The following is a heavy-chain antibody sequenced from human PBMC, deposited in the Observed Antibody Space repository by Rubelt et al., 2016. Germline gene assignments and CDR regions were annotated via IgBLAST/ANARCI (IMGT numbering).Heavy chain of an antibody. CDR3: AREDFSSVSFYYYDSSGYYGY. CDR2: IYHSGST. Sequence: NHGGSWVRQPPGKGLEWIGEIYHSGSTNYNPSLKSRVTISVDTSKNQFSLKLSSVTAADTAVYYCAREDFSSVSFYYYDSSGYYGYWGQGTLVTVSS. CDR1: NHG. V-gene: IGHV4-4*02. D-gene: IGHD3-22*01. J-gene: IGHJ4*02.